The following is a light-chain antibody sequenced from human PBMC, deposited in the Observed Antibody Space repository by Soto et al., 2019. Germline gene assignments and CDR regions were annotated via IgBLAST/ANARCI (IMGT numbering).Light chain of an antibody. V-gene: IGLV2-14*01. Sequence: QSALTQPASVSGAPGQSLTISYTGTSSDVGGYNYVSWYQQHPGKAPKFMIYDVSNRPSGVSNRFSGSKSGNTASLTISGLQAEDEADYYCCSYTTSNTRQIVFGTGTKVTVL. CDR1: SSDVGGYNY. CDR3: CSYTTSNTRQIV. CDR2: DVS. J-gene: IGLJ1*01.